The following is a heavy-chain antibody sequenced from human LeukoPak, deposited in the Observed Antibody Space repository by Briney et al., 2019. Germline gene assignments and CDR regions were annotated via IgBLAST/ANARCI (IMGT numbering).Heavy chain of an antibody. D-gene: IGHD2-21*02. CDR1: GGSISSYY. Sequence: SATLSLTCTVAGGSISSYYWSWIRQPPGKGLEWSGYIYYSGSTNYNPSLKSRVTISVDTSKNQFSLKLSSVTAADTAVYYCARHGVGDCPSFFDYWGQGTLVTVSS. V-gene: IGHV4-59*08. J-gene: IGHJ4*02. CDR2: IYYSGST. CDR3: ARHGVGDCPSFFDY.